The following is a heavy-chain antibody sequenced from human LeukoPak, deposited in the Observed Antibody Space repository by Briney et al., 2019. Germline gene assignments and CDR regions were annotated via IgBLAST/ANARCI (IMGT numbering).Heavy chain of an antibody. J-gene: IGHJ4*02. D-gene: IGHD3-22*01. CDR1: GGSISSYY. Sequence: PSETLSLTCTVSGGSISSYYWSWIRQPPGKGLEWIGYIYYSGSTNYNPSLKSRVTISVDTSKNQFSLKLSSVTAADTAVYYCARGFIGSSGYYRYWGQGTLVTVSS. CDR2: IYYSGST. CDR3: ARGFIGSSGYYRY. V-gene: IGHV4-59*01.